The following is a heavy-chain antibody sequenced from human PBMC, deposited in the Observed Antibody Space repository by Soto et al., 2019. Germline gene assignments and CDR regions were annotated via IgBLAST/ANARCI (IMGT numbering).Heavy chain of an antibody. J-gene: IGHJ6*02. D-gene: IGHD3-3*01. Sequence: EIKKSEASVKVSCKASGGTFNSYAISWVRQAPGQGLEWMGGIIPIFGTANYAQKFQGRVTITADESTSTAYMELSSLRSEDTAVYYCARGRDFWSGYYTDAHYYYYYGMDVWGQGTTVTVSS. CDR3: ARGRDFWSGYYTDAHYYYYYGMDV. V-gene: IGHV1-69*13. CDR1: GGTFNSYA. CDR2: IIPIFGTA.